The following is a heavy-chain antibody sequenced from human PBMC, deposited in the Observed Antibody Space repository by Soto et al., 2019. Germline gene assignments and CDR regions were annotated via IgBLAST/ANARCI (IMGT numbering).Heavy chain of an antibody. CDR3: ARAIPEGKLVDY. Sequence: EVQLVESGGGLVQPGGSLRLSCAASGFTFSSYSMNWVRQAPGKGLEWVSYISSSSSTIYYADSVKGRFTISRDNAKNSLYLQINSLRDGDAAVYYCARAIPEGKLVDYWGRGTLAPVSS. V-gene: IGHV3-48*02. CDR2: ISSSSSTI. D-gene: IGHD2-21*01. CDR1: GFTFSSYS. J-gene: IGHJ4*02.